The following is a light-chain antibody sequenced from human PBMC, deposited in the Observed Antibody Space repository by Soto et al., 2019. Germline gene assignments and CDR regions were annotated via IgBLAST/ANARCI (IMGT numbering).Light chain of an antibody. J-gene: IGKJ2*01. CDR1: QSISSY. Sequence: DIPMTQSPSSLSASVGDRVTITCRASQSISSYLNWYQQKPGTAPKLLIYAASSLRSGIPSRFSGSGSGTDFTLTISSLQPEDFATYSCQQSYSTPYTFGLWTKLEIK. CDR2: AAS. V-gene: IGKV1-39*01. CDR3: QQSYSTPYT.